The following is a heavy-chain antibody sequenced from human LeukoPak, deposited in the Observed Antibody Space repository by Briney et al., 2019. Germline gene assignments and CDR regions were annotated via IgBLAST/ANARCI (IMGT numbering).Heavy chain of an antibody. Sequence: PGGSLRLSCAASGVIFNNHRMHWVPQAPGKGLVWVARINKDGRSTTYADSVKGRFTISRDNAKNTLSLQMNSLRAEDTALYYCVRDVRGIGQDYYYMDVWGKGTTVTVSS. CDR3: VRDVRGIGQDYYYMDV. CDR1: GVIFNNHR. D-gene: IGHD3/OR15-3a*01. V-gene: IGHV3-74*01. J-gene: IGHJ6*03. CDR2: INKDGRST.